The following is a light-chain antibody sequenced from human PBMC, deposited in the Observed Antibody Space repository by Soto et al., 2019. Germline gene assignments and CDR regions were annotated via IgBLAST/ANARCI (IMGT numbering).Light chain of an antibody. V-gene: IGKV3-15*01. CDR3: QQYKDWPTT. Sequence: EIVMTQSPVTPSVSPGQRASFSCSASQSVSTTLAWYHQKPGQAPRLLVYGASTRDTGIPARFSGSGAGTDFTLTITSLQSEDFGAYFCQQYKDWPTTFGQGTKVEIK. CDR2: GAS. CDR1: QSVSTT. J-gene: IGKJ1*01.